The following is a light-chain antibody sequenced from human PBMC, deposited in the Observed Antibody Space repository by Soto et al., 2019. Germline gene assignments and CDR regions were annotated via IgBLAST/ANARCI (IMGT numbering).Light chain of an antibody. Sequence: DIQMTQSPSTLSASVGDRVTITCRASQSISSWLAWYQQKPGKAPKLLIYKASSLESGVPSRFSGSGSGTEFTLTISRLQPDDFASYYCQKYNSYLYTFGQGTKLEIK. CDR2: KAS. CDR1: QSISSW. J-gene: IGKJ2*01. V-gene: IGKV1-5*03. CDR3: QKYNSYLYT.